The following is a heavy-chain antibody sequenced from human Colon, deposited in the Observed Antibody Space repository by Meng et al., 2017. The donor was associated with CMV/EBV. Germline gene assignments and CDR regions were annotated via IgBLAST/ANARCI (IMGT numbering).Heavy chain of an antibody. CDR3: AHSYSTGWYYFDY. CDR1: VFSLTSRGVG. CDR2: IYWNDNK. V-gene: IGHV2-5*01. Sequence: FSVFSLTSRGVGVGWIRQPPGQALEWLTIIYWNDNKHYSPSLKNRLTITKDASKNQVVLTMTNMDPVDTATYYCAHSYSTGWYYFDYWGQGTLVTVSS. D-gene: IGHD6-13*01. J-gene: IGHJ4*02.